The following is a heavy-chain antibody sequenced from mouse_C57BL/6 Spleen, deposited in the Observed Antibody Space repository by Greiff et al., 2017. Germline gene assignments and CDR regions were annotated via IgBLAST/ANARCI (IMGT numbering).Heavy chain of an antibody. CDR1: GYTFTSYG. J-gene: IGHJ2*01. CDR3: ARRLGHYFDY. Sequence: QVHVKQSGAELARPGASVKLSCKASGYTFTSYGISWVKQRTGQGLEWIGEIYPRSGNTYYNEKFTGKATLTADKSSSTAYMELRSLSSEDYSVYFCARRLGHYFDYWGQGTTLTVSS. CDR2: IYPRSGNT. D-gene: IGHD4-1*01. V-gene: IGHV1-81*01.